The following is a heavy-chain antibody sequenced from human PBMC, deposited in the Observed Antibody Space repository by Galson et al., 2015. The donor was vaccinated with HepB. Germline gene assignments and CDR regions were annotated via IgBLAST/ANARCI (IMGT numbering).Heavy chain of an antibody. CDR1: GGSISGHH. CDR2: VYAIGTT. CDR3: ARDYDDRSGYYDAFDI. V-gene: IGHV4-4*07. J-gene: IGHJ3*02. Sequence: LSLTCTVSGGSISGHHWSWIRQSGGKGLEWIGRVYAIGTTDYNPFLRSRATMSVDTSKSQFSRKLSSVTAADTAVYYCARDYDDRSGYYDAFDIWGPGTMVTVSS. D-gene: IGHD3-22*01.